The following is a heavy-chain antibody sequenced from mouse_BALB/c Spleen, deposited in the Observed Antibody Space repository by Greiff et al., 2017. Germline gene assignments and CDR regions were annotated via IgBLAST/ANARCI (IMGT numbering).Heavy chain of an antibody. D-gene: IGHD1-1*01. CDR1: GYTFTSYW. CDR3: ARREGYYYGSSEGFAY. Sequence: QVQLQQPGAELVKPGASVKLSCKASGYTFTSYWMHWVKQRPGQGLEWIGEINPSNGRTNYNEKFKSKATLTVDKSSSTAYMQLSSLTSEDSAVYYCARREGYYYGSSEGFAYWGQGTLVTVSA. J-gene: IGHJ3*01. CDR2: INPSNGRT. V-gene: IGHV1S81*02.